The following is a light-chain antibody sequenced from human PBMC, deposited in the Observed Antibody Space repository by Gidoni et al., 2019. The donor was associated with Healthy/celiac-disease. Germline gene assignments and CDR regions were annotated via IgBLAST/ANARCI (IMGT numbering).Light chain of an antibody. CDR2: GAS. V-gene: IGKV3-15*01. Sequence: EIVMTQSPATLSVSPGERATLTCRASQSVSSNLAWYQQKPGQAPRLLIYGASTRDTGIPARFSGSGSGTEFTLTISSLQSEDFAVYYCQQYNNRPRTFGQGTKVEIK. CDR3: QQYNNRPRT. CDR1: QSVSSN. J-gene: IGKJ1*01.